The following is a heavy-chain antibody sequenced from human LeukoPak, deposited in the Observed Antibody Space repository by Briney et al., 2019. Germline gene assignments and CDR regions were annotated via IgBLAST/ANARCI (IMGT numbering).Heavy chain of an antibody. D-gene: IGHD6-6*01. CDR3: ARELAGFDP. CDR1: GYTFSDHF. V-gene: IGHV1-2*02. Sequence: ASVKVSCKTSGYTFSDHFIHWVRQAPGQGLEWMGWINPNSGGTNYAQKFQGRVTMTRDRSINTAYMELSRLISDDTAIFHCARELAGFDPWGQGTLVTVSS. J-gene: IGHJ5*02. CDR2: INPNSGGT.